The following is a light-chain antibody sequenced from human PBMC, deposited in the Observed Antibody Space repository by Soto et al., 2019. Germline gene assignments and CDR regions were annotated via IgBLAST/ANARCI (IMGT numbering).Light chain of an antibody. J-gene: IGKJ5*01. CDR2: GAS. CDR1: QSVSSSY. CDR3: KQRSNWIT. V-gene: IGKV3D-20*02. Sequence: EVVLTQSPGTLSLSPGESATLSCRASQSVSSSYLAWYQQKPGQAPRLLIDGASSRATGIQDRCSGSGSGTEFTLTIRSLEPEDFAVYYCKQRSNWITCGQGTRLEIK.